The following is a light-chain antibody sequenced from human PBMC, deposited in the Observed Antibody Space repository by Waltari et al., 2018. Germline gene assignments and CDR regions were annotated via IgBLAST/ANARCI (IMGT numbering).Light chain of an antibody. CDR1: QYIDF. CDR2: SAS. CDR3: QYYGDSPNT. V-gene: IGKV3-20*01. Sequence: EIVLTQSPGTLSLSPGDTATLSCRATQYIDFSAWSQQKPGQPPRLLIFSASTRATGIPDRFSGRGFGTDFTLTISRLEPEDFAVYYCQYYGDSPNTFGQGTKL. J-gene: IGKJ2*01.